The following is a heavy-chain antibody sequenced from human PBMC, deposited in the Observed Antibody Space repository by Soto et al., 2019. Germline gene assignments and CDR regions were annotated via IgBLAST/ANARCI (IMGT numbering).Heavy chain of an antibody. CDR2: IYYSGST. J-gene: IGHJ4*02. CDR1: GCSVSSGSYY. Sequence: KTSETLSLTXTVSGCSVSSGSYYCSWMRQPPGKGLEWIGYIYYSGSTNYNPSLKSRVTISVDTSKNQFSLKLSSVTAADRAVYSCARAYSSSSSFDYWGQGTLVTVSS. V-gene: IGHV4-61*01. CDR3: ARAYSSSSSFDY. D-gene: IGHD6-6*01.